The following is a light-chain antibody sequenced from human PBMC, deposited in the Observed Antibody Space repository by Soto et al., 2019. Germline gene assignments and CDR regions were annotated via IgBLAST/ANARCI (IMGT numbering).Light chain of an antibody. Sequence: QSALTQPHSVSGSPGQSVTISCTGTSSDVGAYNLVSWYQQHPGKAPKVMIFDVSKRPSGVPDRFSGSKSGNTASLTISGLQADDEADYYCCSYAGAYTMIFGGGTKLTVL. V-gene: IGLV2-11*01. CDR2: DVS. CDR3: CSYAGAYTMI. CDR1: SSDVGAYNL. J-gene: IGLJ2*01.